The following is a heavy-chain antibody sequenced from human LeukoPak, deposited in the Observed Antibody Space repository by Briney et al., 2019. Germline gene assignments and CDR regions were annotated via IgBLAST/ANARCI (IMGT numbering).Heavy chain of an antibody. CDR3: ARGRSTLAFDI. D-gene: IGHD5/OR15-5a*01. CDR2: IQYDGSNQ. CDR1: GFTFSSYG. V-gene: IGHV3-30*02. Sequence: GGSLRLSCAASGFTFSSYGMHWVRQAPGKGLEWVAYIQYDGSNQQYADSVKGRFSISRDNAKNSLYLQMNSLRAEDTAVYYCARGRSTLAFDIWGQGTMVTVSS. J-gene: IGHJ3*02.